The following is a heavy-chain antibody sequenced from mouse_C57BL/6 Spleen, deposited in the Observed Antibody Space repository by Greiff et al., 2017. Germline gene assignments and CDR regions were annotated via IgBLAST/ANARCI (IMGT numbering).Heavy chain of an antibody. CDR3: ARAYYGSSYYFDY. D-gene: IGHD1-1*01. CDR2: INPSSGYT. Sequence: VMLVESGAELARPGASVKMSCKASGYTFTSYTMHWVKQRPGQGLEWIGYINPSSGYTKYNQKFKDKATLTADKSSSTAYMQLSSLTSEDSAVYYCARAYYGSSYYFDYWGQGTTLTVSS. CDR1: GYTFTSYT. J-gene: IGHJ2*01. V-gene: IGHV1-4*01.